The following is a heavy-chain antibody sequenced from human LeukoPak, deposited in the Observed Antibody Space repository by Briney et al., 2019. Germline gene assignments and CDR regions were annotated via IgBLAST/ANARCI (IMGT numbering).Heavy chain of an antibody. CDR3: AKVLGPYYYDSSGPSNAFDI. Sequence: GGSLRLSCAASGFTFSSYGMHWVRQAPGKGLEWVAVIWYDGSNKYYADSVKGRFTISRDNSKNTLYLQMNSLRAEDTALYYCAKVLGPYYYDSSGPSNAFDIWGQGTMVTVSS. V-gene: IGHV3-30*02. D-gene: IGHD3-22*01. J-gene: IGHJ3*02. CDR2: IWYDGSNK. CDR1: GFTFSSYG.